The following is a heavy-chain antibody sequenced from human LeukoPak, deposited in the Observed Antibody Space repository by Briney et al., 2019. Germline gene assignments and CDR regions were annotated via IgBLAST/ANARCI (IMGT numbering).Heavy chain of an antibody. V-gene: IGHV3-23*01. CDR3: GPREDSTTNAYDY. CDR2: ISGGVGRT. Sequence: GGSLRLACAASGFTFSSYAMSWVRQAPGKGLEWVSAISGGVGRTYYADSVKGRFTISRDNSKNTLYLQMNSLTAEDTAVYYCGPREDSTTNAYDYWGQGTLVTVSS. D-gene: IGHD2/OR15-2a*01. CDR1: GFTFSSYA. J-gene: IGHJ4*02.